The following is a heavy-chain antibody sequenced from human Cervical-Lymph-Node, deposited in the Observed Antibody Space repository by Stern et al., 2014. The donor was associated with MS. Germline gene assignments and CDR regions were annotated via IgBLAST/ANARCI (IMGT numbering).Heavy chain of an antibody. V-gene: IGHV1-69*06. CDR3: GGGGGDNWFDP. Sequence: VQLVESGAEVKKPGSSVKISCKSSGGISWVRQAPGQGLEWMGGVIPFVGTSSSAQKSKGRVPTPADTSTTTAYLEVRSLKPDGVAVYYCGGGGGDNWFDPWGQGTLVTVSS. J-gene: IGHJ5*02. D-gene: IGHD3-16*01. CDR1: GG. CDR2: VIPFVGTS.